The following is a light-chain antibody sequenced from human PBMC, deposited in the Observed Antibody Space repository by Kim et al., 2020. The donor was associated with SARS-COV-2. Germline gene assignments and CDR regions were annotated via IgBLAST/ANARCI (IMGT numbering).Light chain of an antibody. V-gene: IGKV3-20*01. Sequence: LSPGERATLSCRASQSVSSSYLAWYQQKPGQAPRLLIYGAASRATGIPDRFSGSGSGPDFTLTISRLEPEDFAVYYCQQYGSSPQTFGQGTKLEI. CDR1: QSVSSSY. CDR2: GAA. J-gene: IGKJ2*01. CDR3: QQYGSSPQT.